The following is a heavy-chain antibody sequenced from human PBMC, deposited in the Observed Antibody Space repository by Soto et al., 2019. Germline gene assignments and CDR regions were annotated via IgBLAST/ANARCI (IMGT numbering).Heavy chain of an antibody. CDR3: ARDKGTDTGAIDN. CDR2: INSGGTNI. J-gene: IGHJ4*02. D-gene: IGHD2-21*02. CDR1: GFTFSSYE. V-gene: IGHV3-48*03. Sequence: EVQLVESGGGLVQPGGSLRLSCAASGFTFSSYEMNWVRQAPVKGLEWVSYINSGGTNIYYADSVKGRFTISRHNAKSSLHLQMNRLRAEDTAVYYCARDKGTDTGAIDNWGQGILVTVSS.